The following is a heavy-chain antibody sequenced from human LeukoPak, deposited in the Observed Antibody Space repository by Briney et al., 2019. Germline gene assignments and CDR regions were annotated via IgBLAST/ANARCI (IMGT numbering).Heavy chain of an antibody. CDR1: GFTFSTYW. CDR3: ARDGNGKSLDFDY. J-gene: IGHJ4*02. Sequence: GRSLRLSCAASGFTFSTYWMTWVRQAPGKGLEWVANIKQDGSEKYYVDSVKGRFTISRDNAKNSLYLQMNSLRAEDTAVYYCARDGNGKSLDFDYWGQGTLVTVSS. D-gene: IGHD1-1*01. V-gene: IGHV3-7*01. CDR2: IKQDGSEK.